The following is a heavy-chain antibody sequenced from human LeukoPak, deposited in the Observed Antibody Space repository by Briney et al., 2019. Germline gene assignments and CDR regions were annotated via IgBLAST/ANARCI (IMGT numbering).Heavy chain of an antibody. V-gene: IGHV4-59*08. CDR1: GGSISRYY. D-gene: IGHD2-15*01. Sequence: SETLSLTCNVSGGSISRYYWSWIRQPPGQGLGWIGYITHSGFSSYNPSLKGRVTISVDTSKNQFSLRLTSVTAADTAVYYCARNYADVGGFFSYYFQFWGMGALVTVSS. J-gene: IGHJ4*02. CDR3: ARNYADVGGFFSYYFQF. CDR2: ITHSGFS.